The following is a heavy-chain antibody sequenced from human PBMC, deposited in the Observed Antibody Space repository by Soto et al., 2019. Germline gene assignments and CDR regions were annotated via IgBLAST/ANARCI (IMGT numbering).Heavy chain of an antibody. J-gene: IGHJ6*02. CDR1: GYTFTSSD. D-gene: IGHD4-17*01. V-gene: IGHV1-8*01. CDR3: ARIGDSHRNYGMDV. CDR2: MNPDSGHT. Sequence: QVQLVQSGAEVRKPGASVKVSCRASGYTFTSSDINWVRQATGQGPEWMGWMNPDSGHTGYAQKFQGRVTMTRDTSISTAYMELSSLSSEDTAVYYCARIGDSHRNYGMDVWGQGTTVTVSS.